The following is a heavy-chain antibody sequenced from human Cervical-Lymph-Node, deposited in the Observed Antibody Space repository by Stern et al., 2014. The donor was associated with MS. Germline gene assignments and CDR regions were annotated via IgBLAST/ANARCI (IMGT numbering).Heavy chain of an antibody. CDR3: ARQRYFDY. Sequence: EVQLVESGPEVKRPGESLKISCQASGYTFTSYWIGWVRQMPGKGLEWIAIIFPGGSDIRYSPAFPGQGTISADKSSSTAYLQWNNLKASDTAIYYCARQRYFDYWGQGTLVTVSS. CDR2: IFPGGSDI. CDR1: GYTFTSYW. J-gene: IGHJ4*02. V-gene: IGHV5-51*01.